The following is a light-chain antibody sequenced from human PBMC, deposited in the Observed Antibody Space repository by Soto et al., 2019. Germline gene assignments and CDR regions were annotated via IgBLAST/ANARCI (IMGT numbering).Light chain of an antibody. CDR3: SSYASRSTLV. CDR1: SSDVGGYNY. Sequence: QSVLTQPASVSGSPGQSITISCTGTSSDVGGYNYVSWYQQHPGKAPKLMIYDVSNRPSGVSNRFSGSKSGNTASLTISGLQAEDEADYYCSSYASRSTLVFGRGTKLTVL. V-gene: IGLV2-14*01. CDR2: DVS. J-gene: IGLJ2*01.